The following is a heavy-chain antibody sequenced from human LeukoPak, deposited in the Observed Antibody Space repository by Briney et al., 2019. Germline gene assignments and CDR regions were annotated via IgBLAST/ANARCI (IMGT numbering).Heavy chain of an antibody. J-gene: IGHJ4*02. CDR2: IWYDGSNK. Sequence: GGSLRLSCAASGFTFSSYGMHWVRQAPGKGLGWVAVIWYDGSNKYYADSVKGRFTISRDNSKNTLYLQMNSLRAEDTAVYYCARASLSGYGFDYWGQGTLVTVSS. V-gene: IGHV3-33*01. D-gene: IGHD5-12*01. CDR3: ARASLSGYGFDY. CDR1: GFTFSSYG.